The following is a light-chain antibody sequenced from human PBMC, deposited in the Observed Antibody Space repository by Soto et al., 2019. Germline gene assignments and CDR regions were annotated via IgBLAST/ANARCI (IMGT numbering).Light chain of an antibody. CDR2: SAS. Sequence: DIQMTQSPSSVYASVGDRITITCRASQDINRWLAWHQQKPGKAPNLLIFSASSLKSAVPSRFSGSGSGTEFTLTITNLKPEGGSICDWPQVHSFRLSFGPGTKVDL. V-gene: IGKV1-12*01. CDR1: QDINRW. J-gene: IGKJ3*01. CDR3: PQVHSFRLS.